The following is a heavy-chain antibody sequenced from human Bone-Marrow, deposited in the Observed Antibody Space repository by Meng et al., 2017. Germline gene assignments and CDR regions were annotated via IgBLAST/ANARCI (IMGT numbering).Heavy chain of an antibody. Sequence: VQLQQSGTGLMKPSEPLSLTPSVSGDSVSSNSAAWNWIRQSPSRGLEWLGKTYYRSKWSNDYAVSVRSRITINPDTSKNQFSLQLNSVTPEDTAVYYCVRSQSGFLDYWGQGTLVTVSS. CDR3: VRSQSGFLDY. CDR1: GDSVSSNSAA. V-gene: IGHV6-1*01. CDR2: TYYRSKWSN. J-gene: IGHJ4*02. D-gene: IGHD3-10*01.